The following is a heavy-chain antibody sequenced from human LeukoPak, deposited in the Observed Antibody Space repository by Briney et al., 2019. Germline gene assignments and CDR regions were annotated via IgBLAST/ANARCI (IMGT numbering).Heavy chain of an antibody. CDR2: INTNTGNP. J-gene: IGHJ4*02. Sequence: ASVKVSCKASGYTFTSYAMNWVRQAPGQGLEWMGWINTNTGNPTYAQGFTGRFVFSLDTSVSTAYLQISSLKAEDTAVYYCARDSRSSSWYAAWDRPIRPHPFDYWGQGTLVTVSS. V-gene: IGHV7-4-1*02. CDR3: ARDSRSSSWYAAWDRPIRPHPFDY. CDR1: GYTFTSYA. D-gene: IGHD6-13*01.